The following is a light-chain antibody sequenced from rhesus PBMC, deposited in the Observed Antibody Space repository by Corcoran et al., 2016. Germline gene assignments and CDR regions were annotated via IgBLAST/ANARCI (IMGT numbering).Light chain of an antibody. CDR3: QHNYSTPFT. Sequence: DIQMTQSPSSLSASVGDRVTITSRTSENVNNSLNWYQQKPGKAPKPLIYTASTLQSGVPSRFSGSGSGTDYTFPISSLQSEDVATYYCQHNYSTPFTFGPGTKLDI. V-gene: IGKV1-74*01. CDR2: TAS. J-gene: IGKJ3*01. CDR1: ENVNNS.